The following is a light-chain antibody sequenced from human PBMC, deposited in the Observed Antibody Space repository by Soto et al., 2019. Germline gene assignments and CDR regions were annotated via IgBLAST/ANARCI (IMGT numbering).Light chain of an antibody. V-gene: IGKV1-33*01. CDR1: QDINNY. CDR2: GAS. CDR3: QQYNTYPYT. Sequence: DIQMTQSPSSLSASVGDRVTITCQASQDINNYLNWYQQRPGKAPNLLIYGASNLEAGVPSRFSGSGSGTEFTFTISSLQAEDIATYYCQQYNTYPYTFGQGTKLEIK. J-gene: IGKJ2*01.